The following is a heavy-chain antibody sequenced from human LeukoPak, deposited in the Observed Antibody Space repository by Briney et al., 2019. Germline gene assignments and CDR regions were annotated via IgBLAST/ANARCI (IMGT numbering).Heavy chain of an antibody. CDR1: GYTLTELS. CDR3: ATWARGIVVVTLDY. V-gene: IGHV1-24*01. D-gene: IGHD3-22*01. Sequence: ASVKVSCKVSGYTLTELSMHWVRQAPGKGLEWMGGFDPEDGETIYAQKFQGRVTMTEDTSTDTAYMELSSLRSEDTAVYCCATWARGIVVVTLDYWGQGTLVTVSS. CDR2: FDPEDGET. J-gene: IGHJ4*02.